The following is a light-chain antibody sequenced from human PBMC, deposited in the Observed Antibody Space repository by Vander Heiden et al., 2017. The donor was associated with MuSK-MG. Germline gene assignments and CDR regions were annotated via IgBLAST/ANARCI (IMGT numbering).Light chain of an antibody. Sequence: EFVLTHAPGTPSLSPGHRATLSCMASASFGSNTLAWYQQRPGQPPRLLIYDASSRATGIPDSFSGSRSGTEFTLTISRMEPEDFAVYYCQQYGSSPRTFGQGTKVEIK. CDR2: DAS. CDR1: ASFGSNT. J-gene: IGKJ1*01. V-gene: IGKV3-20*01. CDR3: QQYGSSPRT.